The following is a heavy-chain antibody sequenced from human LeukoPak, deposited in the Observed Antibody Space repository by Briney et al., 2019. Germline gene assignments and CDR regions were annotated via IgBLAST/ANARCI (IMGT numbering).Heavy chain of an antibody. CDR1: GFTFSSYA. V-gene: IGHV3-23*01. CDR3: AKDHRRNYDSSGYYPLDAFDI. CDR2: ISGSGGST. Sequence: PGGSLRLSCAASGFTFSSYAMSWVRQAPGKGLEWVSAISGSGGSTYYADSVKGRFTISRDNSKNTLYLQMNSLRAEDTAVYYCAKDHRRNYDSSGYYPLDAFDIWGQGTMVTVSS. D-gene: IGHD3-22*01. J-gene: IGHJ3*02.